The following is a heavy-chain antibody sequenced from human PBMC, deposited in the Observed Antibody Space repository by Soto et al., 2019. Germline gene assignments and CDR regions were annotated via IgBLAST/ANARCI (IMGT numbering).Heavy chain of an antibody. V-gene: IGHV1-69*01. CDR3: ARQIFAADY. CDR2: ITPAIATP. D-gene: IGHD6-25*01. J-gene: IGHJ4*02. Sequence: QVQLVQSGAEVKEPGSSVKVSCKADGDTVNHAAITWVRQAPGQGLEWVGGITPAIATPHYAEKFQGRLTVTADESTRTVFMELTSLISNDTAVYYCARQIFAADYWGQGTLVTVSS. CDR1: GDTVNHAA.